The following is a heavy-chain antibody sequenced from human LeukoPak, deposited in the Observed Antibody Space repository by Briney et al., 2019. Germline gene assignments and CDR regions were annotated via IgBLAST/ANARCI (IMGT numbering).Heavy chain of an antibody. CDR3: ARGEYSYGSMYDY. CDR2: IYYSGST. D-gene: IGHD5-18*01. V-gene: IGHV4-59*12. CDR1: GGSISSYY. Sequence: PSETLSLTCTVSGGSISSYYWSWIRQPPGKGLEWIGYIYYSGSTNYNPSLKSRVTISVKTSKNQFSLKLSSVAAADTAVYYCARGEYSYGSMYDYWGQGTLVTVSS. J-gene: IGHJ4*02.